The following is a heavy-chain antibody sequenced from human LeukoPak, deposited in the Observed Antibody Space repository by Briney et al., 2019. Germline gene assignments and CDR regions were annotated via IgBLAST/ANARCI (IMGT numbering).Heavy chain of an antibody. Sequence: PSETLSLTCTVSGGSISSSSYYWGWIRQPPGKGLEWIGSIYYSGSTYYNPSLKSRVTISVDTSKNQFSLKLSSVTAADTAVYYCAARIKWFGEGTWFDPWGQGTLVTVSS. CDR3: AARIKWFGEGTWFDP. V-gene: IGHV4-39*01. CDR2: IYYSGST. J-gene: IGHJ5*02. CDR1: GGSISSSSYY. D-gene: IGHD3-10*01.